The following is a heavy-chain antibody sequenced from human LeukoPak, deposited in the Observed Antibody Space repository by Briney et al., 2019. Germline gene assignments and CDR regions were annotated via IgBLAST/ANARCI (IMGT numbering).Heavy chain of an antibody. V-gene: IGHV1-24*01. Sequence: ASVKVSCKVSGYTLTELSMHWVRQAPGKGLEWMGGFDPEDGETIYAQKFQGRVTMTEDTSTDTAYMELSSLRSEDTAVYYCATGLSIAAAEFYFDYWGQGTLVTVSS. CDR1: GYTLTELS. D-gene: IGHD6-13*01. CDR3: ATGLSIAAAEFYFDY. J-gene: IGHJ4*02. CDR2: FDPEDGET.